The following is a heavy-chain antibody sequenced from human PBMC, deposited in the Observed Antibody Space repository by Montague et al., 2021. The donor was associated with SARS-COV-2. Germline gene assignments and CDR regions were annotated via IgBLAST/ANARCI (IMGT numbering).Heavy chain of an antibody. D-gene: IGHD1-26*01. Sequence: SLRLSCAASRLPFNGYAMRWVRQAPGKGLEWLTFISHDESNHRYADSVKGRFTISRDNSKNTLYLQMDSLRPEDTAVYYCAREGYRSGSFYIDYWGQGTLVTVSS. CDR1: RLPFNGYA. CDR3: AREGYRSGSFYIDY. J-gene: IGHJ4*01. CDR2: ISHDESNH. V-gene: IGHV3-30*04.